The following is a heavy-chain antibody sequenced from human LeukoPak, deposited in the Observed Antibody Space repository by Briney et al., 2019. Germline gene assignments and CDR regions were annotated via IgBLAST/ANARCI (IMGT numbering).Heavy chain of an antibody. V-gene: IGHV6-1*01. CDR1: GDSVSSNSAA. J-gene: IGHJ4*02. CDR3: ARFVAGTDYFDY. D-gene: IGHD6-19*01. CDR2: TYYRYKWYN. Sequence: SQTVSLTCAISGDSVSSNSAAWNWVRQSPSRGLEGLVRTYYRYKWYNDYAASVKSRITINPDTSKNQFSLQLNSVTPEDTAVYYCARFVAGTDYFDYWGQGTLVTVSS.